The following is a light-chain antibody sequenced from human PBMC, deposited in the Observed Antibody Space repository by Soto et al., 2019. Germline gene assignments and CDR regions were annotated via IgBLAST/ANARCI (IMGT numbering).Light chain of an antibody. CDR1: HDIGNY. J-gene: IGKJ5*01. CDR2: DAS. Sequence: DIQMTQSPSSLSASVGDRVTITCLASHDIGNYLNWYQQKPGKAPKLLIYDASNLETGVPSRFSGSGSGTDFTFTISSLQPEDIATYYCQQYDNLPITFGQGTRLEIK. V-gene: IGKV1-33*01. CDR3: QQYDNLPIT.